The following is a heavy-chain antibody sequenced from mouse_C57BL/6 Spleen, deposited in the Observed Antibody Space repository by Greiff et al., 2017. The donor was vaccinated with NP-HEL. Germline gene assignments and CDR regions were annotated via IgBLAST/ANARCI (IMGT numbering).Heavy chain of an antibody. CDR2: IWSGGST. CDR1: GFSLTSYG. D-gene: IGHD2-3*01. V-gene: IGHV2-2*01. CDR3: ARNYDGYFQFAY. Sequence: QVQLKESGPGLVQPSQRLSITCTVSGFSLTSYGVHWVRQSPGKGLEWLGVIWSGGSTDYNAAFISRLSISKDNSKSQVFFKMNSLQADDTAIYYCARNYDGYFQFAYWGQGTLVTVSA. J-gene: IGHJ3*01.